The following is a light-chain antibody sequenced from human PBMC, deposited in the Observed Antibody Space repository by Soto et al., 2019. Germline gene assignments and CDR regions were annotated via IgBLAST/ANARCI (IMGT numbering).Light chain of an antibody. V-gene: IGLV1-47*01. Sequence: QTVVTQAPSASATPGQRVTISCSGSSSNIGSNFVSWYQQLPGTAPKLLIYRNNQRPSGVPDRFSGSKSGTSASLAISGLQSEDEADYYCATWDDSLSGRLFGGGTKVTVL. J-gene: IGLJ3*02. CDR1: SSNIGSNF. CDR2: RNN. CDR3: ATWDDSLSGRL.